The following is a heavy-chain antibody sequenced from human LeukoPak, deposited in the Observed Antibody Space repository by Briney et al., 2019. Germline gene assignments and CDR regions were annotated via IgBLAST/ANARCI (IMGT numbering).Heavy chain of an antibody. D-gene: IGHD1-1*01. CDR2: ISGSGGST. Sequence: PGGSLRLSCAASGFTFSSYAMSWVRQAPGKGLEWVSAISGSGGSTYYADSVKGRFTISRDNSKNTLYLQMNSLRAEDTAVYYCTRVVSVAWSERRPGYYYMDVWGTGTTVTVSS. J-gene: IGHJ6*03. CDR3: TRVVSVAWSERRPGYYYMDV. V-gene: IGHV3-23*01. CDR1: GFTFSSYA.